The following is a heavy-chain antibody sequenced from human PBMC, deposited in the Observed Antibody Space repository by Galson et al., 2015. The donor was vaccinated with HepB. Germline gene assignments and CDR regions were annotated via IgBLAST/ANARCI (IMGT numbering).Heavy chain of an antibody. CDR1: GFTFSSHA. V-gene: IGHV3-64*01. Sequence: SLRLSCAASGFTFSSHAMHWVRQAPGKGLEYVSAISSNGGSTYYANSVKGRFTISRDNSKNTLYLQMGSLRAEDMAVYYCARAGGWPWGQGTLVTVSS. CDR3: ARAGGWP. CDR2: ISSNGGST. D-gene: IGHD6-19*01. J-gene: IGHJ5*02.